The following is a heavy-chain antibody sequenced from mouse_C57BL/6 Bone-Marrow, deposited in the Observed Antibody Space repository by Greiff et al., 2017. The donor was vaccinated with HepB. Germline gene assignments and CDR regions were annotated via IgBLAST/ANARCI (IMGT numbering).Heavy chain of an antibody. Sequence: EVKVVESGGGLVQPGGSLKLSCAASGFTFSDYYMYWVRQTPEKRLEWVAYISNGGGSTYYPDTVKGRFTISRDNAKNTLYLQMSRLKSEDTAMYYCARHLNRGYAMDYWGQGTSVTVSS. J-gene: IGHJ4*01. CDR2: ISNGGGST. CDR3: ARHLNRGYAMDY. V-gene: IGHV5-12*01. CDR1: GFTFSDYY.